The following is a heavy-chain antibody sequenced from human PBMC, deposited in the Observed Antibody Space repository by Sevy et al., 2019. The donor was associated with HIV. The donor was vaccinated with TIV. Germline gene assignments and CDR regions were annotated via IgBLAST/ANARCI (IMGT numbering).Heavy chain of an antibody. CDR2: ISSSSSYI. J-gene: IGHJ6*03. V-gene: IGHV3-21*01. CDR1: GFTFSSYS. CDR3: ARDLGSYYPYYYYMDV. Sequence: GGSLRLSCAASGFTFSSYSMNWVRQAPGKGLEWVSSISSSSSYIYYADSVKGRFTISRDNAKNSLYLQMNSLRAEDTVVYYCARDLGSYYPYYYYMDVWGKGTTVTVSS. D-gene: IGHD1-26*01.